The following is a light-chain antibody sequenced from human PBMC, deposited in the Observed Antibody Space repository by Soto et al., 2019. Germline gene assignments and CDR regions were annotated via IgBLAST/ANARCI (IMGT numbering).Light chain of an antibody. V-gene: IGKV1-5*01. CDR3: HQYATYS. J-gene: IGKJ1*01. CDR2: HAS. CDR1: QNMANW. Sequence: DIQMTQSPSTLPSFVGDRVTITCRASQNMANWLAWYRQKPGTAPELLIYHASTLVSGVPSRFTGSGSGTEFTLAISGLQPDDFATYFCHQYATYSFGQGTKVEIQ.